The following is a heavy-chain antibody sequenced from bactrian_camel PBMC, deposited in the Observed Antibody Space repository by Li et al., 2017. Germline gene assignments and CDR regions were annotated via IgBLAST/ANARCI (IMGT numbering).Heavy chain of an antibody. D-gene: IGHD6*01. CDR1: GWTYSSNC. J-gene: IGHJ4*01. Sequence: HVQLVESGGGSVQAGGSLRLSCKVHGWTYSSNCLGWFRQLPGSEREGVATIDRYGTRYGDSVKGRFTISMNNAETTVFLQMNSLNPDDTGMYYCATGTLTYGGRWNSCPGYGQGTQVTVS. CDR2: IDRYGT. V-gene: IGHV3-2*01.